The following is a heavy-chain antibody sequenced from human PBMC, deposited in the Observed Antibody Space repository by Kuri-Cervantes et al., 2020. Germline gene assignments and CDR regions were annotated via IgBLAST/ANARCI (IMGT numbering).Heavy chain of an antibody. CDR3: ASQDYYGSGFDY. V-gene: IGHV4-59*05. CDR2: IYYSGST. Sequence: SETLSLTCTVSGGSISSYYWSWIRQPAGKGLEWIGSIYYSGSTYYNPSLKSRVTISVDTSKNQFSLKLSSVTAADTAVYYCASQDYYGSGFDYWGQGTLVTVSS. CDR1: GGSISSYY. J-gene: IGHJ4*02. D-gene: IGHD3-10*01.